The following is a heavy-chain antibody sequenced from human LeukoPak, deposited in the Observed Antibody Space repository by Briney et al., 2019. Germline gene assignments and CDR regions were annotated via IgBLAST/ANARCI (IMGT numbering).Heavy chain of an antibody. Sequence: PGGSLRLSCAASGFTFSSYGMHWVRQAPGKGLEWVAVISYDGSNKYYADSVKGRFTISRDNSKNTLYLQMNSLRAEDTAVYYCAKDFRYSGGWSFDPWGQGTLVTVSS. CDR2: ISYDGSNK. CDR3: AKDFRYSGGWSFDP. CDR1: GFTFSSYG. D-gene: IGHD6-19*01. J-gene: IGHJ5*02. V-gene: IGHV3-30*18.